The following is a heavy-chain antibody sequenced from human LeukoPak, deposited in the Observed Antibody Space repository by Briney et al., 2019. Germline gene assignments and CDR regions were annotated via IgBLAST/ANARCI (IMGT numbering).Heavy chain of an antibody. Sequence: GGSLRLSCAASGFTFSSYAMSWVRQAPGKGVEWVSLVTSSGSNTYHADSVKGRFTISRDNSKNTLYLQMNSLRAEDTAVYYCAKSRLGYDYWGQGTLVTVSS. V-gene: IGHV3-23*01. CDR3: AKSRLGYDY. D-gene: IGHD5-12*01. CDR2: VTSSGSNT. CDR1: GFTFSSYA. J-gene: IGHJ4*02.